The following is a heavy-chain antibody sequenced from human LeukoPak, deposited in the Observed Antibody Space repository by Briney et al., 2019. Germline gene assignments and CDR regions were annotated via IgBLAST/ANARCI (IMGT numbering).Heavy chain of an antibody. Sequence: GSLRLSCATSGFTLSSYSMNWVRQAPGKGLEWVSYISSGGTTIYYADSVKGRFTISRDNAKNSLYLQMNSLRAEDTAVYYCARDVEQWLVRVYYFDYWGQGTLVTVSS. J-gene: IGHJ4*02. V-gene: IGHV3-48*01. CDR1: GFTLSSYS. D-gene: IGHD6-19*01. CDR2: ISSGGTTI. CDR3: ARDVEQWLVRVYYFDY.